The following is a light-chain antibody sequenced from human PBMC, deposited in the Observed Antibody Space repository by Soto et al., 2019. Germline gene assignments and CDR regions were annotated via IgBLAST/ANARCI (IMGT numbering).Light chain of an antibody. Sequence: EIVMTQSPATLSVSPGERVTFSCRASQSVTRNLAWYQHKPGQAPRLLISGASTGAAAIPARFSGSGSGTEFTLTINSLQSEDYAIYYCQQYDQWPVTFGGGPKVEIK. V-gene: IGKV3-15*01. J-gene: IGKJ4*01. CDR2: GAS. CDR1: QSVTRN. CDR3: QQYDQWPVT.